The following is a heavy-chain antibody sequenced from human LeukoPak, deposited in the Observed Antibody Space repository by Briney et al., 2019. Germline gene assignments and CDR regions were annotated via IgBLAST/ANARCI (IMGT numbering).Heavy chain of an antibody. CDR1: GGSVSSSYW. V-gene: IGHV4-4*02. CDR3: ARDNGAIRAYYYHGMDV. J-gene: IGHJ6*02. D-gene: IGHD2-8*01. CDR2: IYHSGSI. Sequence: PSGTLSLTCAVSGGSVSSSYWWSWVRQPPGKGLEWIGEIYHSGSINYNPSLKSRVTISVDKSKNQLSLRLTSVTAADTAVYYCARDNGAIRAYYYHGMDVWGQGTTVTVSS.